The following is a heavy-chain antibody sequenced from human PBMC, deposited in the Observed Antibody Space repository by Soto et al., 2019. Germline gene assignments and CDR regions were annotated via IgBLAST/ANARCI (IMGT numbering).Heavy chain of an antibody. CDR1: GGSISSSSYY. CDR2: IYYSGST. Sequence: SETLSLTCTVSGGSISSSSYYWGWIRQPPGKGLEWIGSIYYSGSTHYNPSLKSRVTISVDTSKNQFSLKLSSVTAADTAVYYCAKDMGATRGTYYYYYGMDIWGQGTTVTVSS. CDR3: AKDMGATRGTYYYYYGMDI. D-gene: IGHD1-26*01. V-gene: IGHV4-39*01. J-gene: IGHJ6*02.